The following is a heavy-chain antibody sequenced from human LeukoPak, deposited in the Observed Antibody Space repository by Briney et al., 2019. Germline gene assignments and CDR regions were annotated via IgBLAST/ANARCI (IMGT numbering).Heavy chain of an antibody. D-gene: IGHD1-26*01. CDR3: ARDGTSIVGSLDY. J-gene: IGHJ4*02. Sequence: PGGSLRLSCAASGFTFRDYWMNWVRQAPGKGLEWVASIKQDGSEKYYEDSVKGRFTISRDNAKNSLYLQMNSLRAEDTAVYYCARDGTSIVGSLDYWGQGTLVTVSS. V-gene: IGHV3-7*05. CDR1: GFTFRDYW. CDR2: IKQDGSEK.